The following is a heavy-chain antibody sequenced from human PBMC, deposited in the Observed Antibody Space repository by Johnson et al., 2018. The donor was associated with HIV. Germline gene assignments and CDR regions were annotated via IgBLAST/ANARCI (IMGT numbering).Heavy chain of an antibody. D-gene: IGHD3-22*01. CDR3: AREQRYYYDSSGYNRGDAFDI. V-gene: IGHV3-NL1*01. J-gene: IGHJ3*02. CDR1: GFTFSSYG. Sequence: QVQLVESGGGVVQPGRSLRLSCAASGFTFSSYGMHWVRQAPGKGLEWVSLLYSDGSTYYADSVKGRFTISRDNSKNTLYLQMNSLRAEDTAVYYCAREQRYYYDSSGYNRGDAFDIWGQGTMVTVSS. CDR2: LYSDGST.